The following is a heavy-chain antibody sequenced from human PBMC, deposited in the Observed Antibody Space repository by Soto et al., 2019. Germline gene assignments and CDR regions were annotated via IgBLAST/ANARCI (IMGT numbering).Heavy chain of an antibody. D-gene: IGHD3-22*01. CDR2: IYYSGST. V-gene: IGHV4-39*01. Sequence: PSETLSLTCTVSGGSISSSSYYWGWIRQSPGKGLEWIGSIYYSGSTYYNPSPKSRVTISVDTSKNQFSLKLSSVTAADTAVYYCARKYYYDSSGYYYAFHYFDYWGQGTLVTVSS. J-gene: IGHJ4*02. CDR1: GGSISSSSYY. CDR3: ARKYYYDSSGYYYAFHYFDY.